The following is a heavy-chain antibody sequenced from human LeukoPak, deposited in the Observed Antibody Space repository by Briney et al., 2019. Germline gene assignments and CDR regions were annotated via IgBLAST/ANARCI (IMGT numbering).Heavy chain of an antibody. V-gene: IGHV3-7*01. J-gene: IGHJ6*03. Sequence: PGGSLRLSCAASGFTFSNYWMTWVRQAPGKGLEWVADIKQDGSEKLYANSVRGRFTISRDNAKMSLFLQMNSLRAEDTAVYYCARDNGVVHGVYYMDVWGKGTTVTVS. CDR3: ARDNGVVHGVYYMDV. D-gene: IGHD3-3*01. CDR1: GFTFSNYW. CDR2: IKQDGSEK.